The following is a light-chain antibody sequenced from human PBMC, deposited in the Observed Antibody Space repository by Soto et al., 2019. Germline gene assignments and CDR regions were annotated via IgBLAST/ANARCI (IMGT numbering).Light chain of an antibody. CDR3: QQANSFPLT. V-gene: IGKV1-12*01. CDR2: TGS. Sequence: DIQMTQSPSSVSASVGDRVSITCRASQGISNWLAWYQQKPGRAPKLLIYTGSSLQSGVPSRFSGTGSGTDFTLTISSLQPEDVETYYCQQANSFPLTLGGGNKVEIK. CDR1: QGISNW. J-gene: IGKJ4*01.